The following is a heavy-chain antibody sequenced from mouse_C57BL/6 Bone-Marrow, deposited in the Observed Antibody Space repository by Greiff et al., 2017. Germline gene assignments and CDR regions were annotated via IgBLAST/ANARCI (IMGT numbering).Heavy chain of an antibody. CDR1: GFTFSDYG. CDR2: ISSGSSTI. CDR3: ARPYGNLYLFAY. D-gene: IGHD2-1*01. V-gene: IGHV5-17*01. J-gene: IGHJ3*01. Sequence: DVMLVESGGGLVKPGGSLKLSCAASGFTFSDYGMHWVRQAPEKGLEWVAYISSGSSTIYYADTVKGRFTISRDNAKNTLFLQMTSLRSEDTAMYYCARPYGNLYLFAYWGQGTLVTVSA.